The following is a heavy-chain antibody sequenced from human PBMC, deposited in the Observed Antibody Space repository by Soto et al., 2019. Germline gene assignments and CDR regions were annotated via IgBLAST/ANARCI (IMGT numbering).Heavy chain of an antibody. J-gene: IGHJ3*02. Sequence: GGSLRLSCAASGFTFSSYSMNWVRHAPGKGLEWVSYISSSSSTIYYADSVKGRFTISRDNAKNSLYLQMNSLRAEDTAVYYCARDVTKWELLILAFAIWGQGTMVTVSS. V-gene: IGHV3-48*01. CDR3: ARDVTKWELLILAFAI. CDR2: ISSSSSTI. D-gene: IGHD1-26*01. CDR1: GFTFSSYS.